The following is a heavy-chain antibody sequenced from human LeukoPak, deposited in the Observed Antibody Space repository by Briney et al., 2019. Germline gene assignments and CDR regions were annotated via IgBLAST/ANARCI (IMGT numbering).Heavy chain of an antibody. Sequence: RASGTLSLTCTVSGGSISSYYWSWIRQPPGKGLEWIGYIYYSGSTNYNPSLKSRVTISVDTSKNQFSLKLSSVTAADTAVYYCASGGHSSGYYIDYWGQGTLVTVSS. CDR2: IYYSGST. D-gene: IGHD3-22*01. J-gene: IGHJ4*02. V-gene: IGHV4-59*01. CDR1: GGSISSYY. CDR3: ASGGHSSGYYIDY.